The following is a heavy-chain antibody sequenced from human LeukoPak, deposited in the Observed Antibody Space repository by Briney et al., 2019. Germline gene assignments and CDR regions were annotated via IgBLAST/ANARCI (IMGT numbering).Heavy chain of an antibody. CDR3: ARVGGRDCSSTSCYAGSDY. CDR2: IIPIFGTA. CDR1: GGTFISHA. D-gene: IGHD2-2*01. V-gene: IGHV1-69*01. Sequence: GSSVKVSCKASGGTFISHAISWVRQAPGQGLEWMGGIIPIFGTANYAQKFQGRVTITADESTSTAYMELSSLRSEDTAVYYCARVGGRDCSSTSCYAGSDYWGQGTLVTVSS. J-gene: IGHJ4*02.